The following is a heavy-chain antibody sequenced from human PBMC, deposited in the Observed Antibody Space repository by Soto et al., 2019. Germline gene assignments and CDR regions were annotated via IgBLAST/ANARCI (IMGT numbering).Heavy chain of an antibody. CDR3: ARVVMTTVPASYYYGMDV. V-gene: IGHV1-69*11. CDR2: IIPFIGTA. Sequence: ASVKVSCKASGYIFSSHCIYWVRQAPGQGLEWMGRIIPFIGTANYAQKFQGRVTITADESTSTAYMELTSLRSEDTAVYYCARVVMTTVPASYYYGMDVWGQGTTVTVSS. D-gene: IGHD4-4*01. J-gene: IGHJ6*02. CDR1: GYIFSSHC.